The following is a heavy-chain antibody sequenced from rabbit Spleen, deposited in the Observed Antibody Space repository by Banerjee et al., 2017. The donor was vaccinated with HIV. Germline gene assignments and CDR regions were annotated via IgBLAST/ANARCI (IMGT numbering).Heavy chain of an antibody. CDR1: GFSFSDRDV. D-gene: IGHD4-1*01. V-gene: IGHV1S45*01. CDR3: ARDLAGVIGWNFNL. Sequence: QEQLEESGGGLVKPEGSLTLTCKASGFSFSDRDVMCWVRQAPGKGLEWIACIDAGSSGFTYFATWAKGRFTISKSSSTTVTLQMTSLTVADTATYFCARDLAGVIGWNFNLWGPGTLVTVS. J-gene: IGHJ4*01. CDR2: IDAGSSGFT.